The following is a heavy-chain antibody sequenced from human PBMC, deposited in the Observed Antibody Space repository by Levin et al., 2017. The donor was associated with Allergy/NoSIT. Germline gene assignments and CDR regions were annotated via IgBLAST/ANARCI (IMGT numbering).Heavy chain of an antibody. D-gene: IGHD1-26*01. V-gene: IGHV3-30-3*01. Sequence: SCAASGFTFSRYAMHWVRQAPGKGLEWVTVISYDGSNKFYADSVKGRFTISRDNSKNTLSLQMNSLRAEDTAVYYCAREATIRGGLLDFWGQGALVTVSS. CDR1: GFTFSRYA. J-gene: IGHJ4*02. CDR3: AREATIRGGLLDF. CDR2: ISYDGSNK.